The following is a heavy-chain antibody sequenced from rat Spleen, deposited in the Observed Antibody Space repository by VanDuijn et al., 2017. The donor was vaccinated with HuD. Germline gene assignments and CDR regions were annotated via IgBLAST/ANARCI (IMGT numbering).Heavy chain of an antibody. J-gene: IGHJ3*01. V-gene: IGHV5-29*01. Sequence: EVQLVESDGGLVQPGRSLKLSCAASGFIFSDYYMAWVRQAPTKGLEWVATISFDGSGTYYRDSVKGRFTISRDNAENIVYLQMNSLRSEDTATYYCAKDRDGGYAFAYWGQGTLVTVSS. CDR2: ISFDGSGT. CDR1: GFIFSDYY. D-gene: IGHD1-11*01. CDR3: AKDRDGGYAFAY.